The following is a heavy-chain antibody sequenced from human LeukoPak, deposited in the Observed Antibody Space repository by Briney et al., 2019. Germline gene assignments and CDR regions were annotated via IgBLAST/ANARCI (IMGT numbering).Heavy chain of an antibody. Sequence: SETLSLTCAVYGGSFSGYYWSWIRQPPGKGLEWIGEINLSGSTNYNPSLKSRVTISVDTSKNQFSLKLSSVTAADTAVYYCARGLYFGYWGQGTLVTVSS. CDR1: GGSFSGYY. J-gene: IGHJ4*02. CDR3: ARGLYFGY. CDR2: INLSGST. V-gene: IGHV4-34*01.